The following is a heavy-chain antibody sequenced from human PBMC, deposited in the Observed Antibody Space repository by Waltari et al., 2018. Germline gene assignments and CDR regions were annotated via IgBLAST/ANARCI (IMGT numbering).Heavy chain of an antibody. J-gene: IGHJ3*02. CDR1: GGSFSGYY. CDR3: ARAAYYYDSSGYKDAFDI. Sequence: QVQLQQWGAGLLKPSETLSLTCAVYGGSFSGYYWSWIRQPPGKGLEWIGEINHSGSTNYNPSHKSRVTISVDTSKNQFSLKLSSVTAADTAVYYCARAAYYYDSSGYKDAFDIWGQGTMVTVSS. D-gene: IGHD3-22*01. V-gene: IGHV4-34*01. CDR2: INHSGST.